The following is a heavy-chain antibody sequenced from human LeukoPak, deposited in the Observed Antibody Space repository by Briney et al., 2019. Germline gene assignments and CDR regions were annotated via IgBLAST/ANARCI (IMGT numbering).Heavy chain of an antibody. J-gene: IGHJ6*02. V-gene: IGHV3-7*01. CDR2: IKQDGGEK. CDR1: GFTFSSYY. CDR3: TRDPEVPMDV. Sequence: GGSLRLSCAASGFTFSSYYMSWVRQAPGKGLEWVANIKQDGGEKFYVDSVKGRFTISRDNAKNSLYLQMNSLRAEDTAVYYCTRDPEVPMDVWGQGTTVTVSS. D-gene: IGHD2-2*01.